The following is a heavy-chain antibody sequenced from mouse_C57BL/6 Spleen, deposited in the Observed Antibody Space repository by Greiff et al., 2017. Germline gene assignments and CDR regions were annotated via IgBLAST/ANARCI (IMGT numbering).Heavy chain of an antibody. V-gene: IGHV1-52*01. CDR3: ARSGNYRAMDY. CDR2: IDPSDSEP. Sequence: QVQLKQPGAELVRPGSSVKLSCKASGYTFTSYWMHWVKQRPIQGLEWIGNIDPSDSEPHYNQKFKDKATLTVDKSSSTAYMQLSSLTSEDSAVYYGARSGNYRAMDYWGQGTSVTVSS. D-gene: IGHD2-1*01. J-gene: IGHJ4*01. CDR1: GYTFTSYW.